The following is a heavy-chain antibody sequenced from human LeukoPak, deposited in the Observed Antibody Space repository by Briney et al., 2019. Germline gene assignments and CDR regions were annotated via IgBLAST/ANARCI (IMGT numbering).Heavy chain of an antibody. Sequence: ASVKVSCKASGYTFTSYGISWVREAPGQGLEWMGWISAYNGNTNYEQKLQGRVTMTTDTSTSTAYMELRSLRSDDTAVYYCARDRTFLQYSSSVNWFDPWGQGTLVTVSS. CDR3: ARDRTFLQYSSSVNWFDP. CDR2: ISAYNGNT. J-gene: IGHJ5*02. D-gene: IGHD6-6*01. CDR1: GYTFTSYG. V-gene: IGHV1-18*01.